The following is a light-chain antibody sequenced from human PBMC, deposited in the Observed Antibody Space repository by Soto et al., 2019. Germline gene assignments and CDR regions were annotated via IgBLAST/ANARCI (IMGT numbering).Light chain of an antibody. CDR1: SSNIGSNY. Sequence: QSVRTQRPSASGTPGQRVTSSCSGRSSNIGSNYVYWYQQFPGSAPNLLIYRNDQRPSGVPDRFSGSKSGTSASLAISGPRSEDEADYYCAAWDDSLSAVVFGGGTQLT. CDR2: RND. CDR3: AAWDDSLSAVV. J-gene: IGLJ2*01. V-gene: IGLV1-47*01.